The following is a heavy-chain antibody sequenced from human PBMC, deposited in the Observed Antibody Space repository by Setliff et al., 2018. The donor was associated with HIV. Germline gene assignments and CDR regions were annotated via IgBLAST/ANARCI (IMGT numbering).Heavy chain of an antibody. Sequence: PGGSLRLSCAASGFTFSSYWMSWVRQAPGKGLEWVANINQDGSDQNFVDSVTGRFTISRDNAKNSLYLQMNSLRVEDTAVYYCARGKRWFDPWGQGTPVTVSS. V-gene: IGHV3-7*03. CDR2: INQDGSDQ. J-gene: IGHJ5*02. CDR1: GFTFSSYW. CDR3: ARGKRWFDP.